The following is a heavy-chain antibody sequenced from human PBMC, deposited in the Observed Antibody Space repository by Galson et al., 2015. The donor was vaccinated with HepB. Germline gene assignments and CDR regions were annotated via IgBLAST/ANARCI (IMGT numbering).Heavy chain of an antibody. Sequence: SLRLSCAASEFTFSSYSMNWVRQAPGKGLEWVSYISSSSSTIYYADSVKGRFTISRDNAKNSLYLQMNSLRDEDTAVYYCARDPSMTMIRGVMRYFDLWGRGTLVTVSS. CDR2: ISSSSSTI. J-gene: IGHJ2*01. CDR3: ARDPSMTMIRGVMRYFDL. D-gene: IGHD3-10*01. V-gene: IGHV3-48*02. CDR1: EFTFSSYS.